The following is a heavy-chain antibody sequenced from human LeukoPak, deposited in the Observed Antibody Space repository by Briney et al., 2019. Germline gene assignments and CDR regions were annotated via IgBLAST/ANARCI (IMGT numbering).Heavy chain of an antibody. CDR3: ARGKKVSNYYDSSGYSRYYFDY. CDR2: INHSGST. D-gene: IGHD3-22*01. CDR1: GGSFSGYY. V-gene: IGHV4-34*01. J-gene: IGHJ4*02. Sequence: SETLSLTCAVYGGSFSGYYWSWIRQPPGKGLEWIGEINHSGSTNYNPSLKSRVTISVDTSKNQFSLKLSSVTAADTAVYYCARGKKVSNYYDSSGYSRYYFDYWGQGTLVTVSS.